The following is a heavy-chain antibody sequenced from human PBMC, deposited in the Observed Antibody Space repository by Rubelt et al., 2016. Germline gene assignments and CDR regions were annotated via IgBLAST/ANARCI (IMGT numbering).Heavy chain of an antibody. CDR2: ISYDGSNK. Sequence: KGLEWVAVISYDGSNKYYADSVKGRFTISRDNSKNTLYLQMNSLRAEDTAVYYCARDMCRGRGLSCAFDIWGQGTMVTVSS. D-gene: IGHD2-15*01. CDR3: ARDMCRGRGLSCAFDI. V-gene: IGHV3-30*03. J-gene: IGHJ3*02.